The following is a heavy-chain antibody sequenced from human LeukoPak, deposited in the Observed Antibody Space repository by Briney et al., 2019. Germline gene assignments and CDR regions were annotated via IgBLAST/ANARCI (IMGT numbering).Heavy chain of an antibody. V-gene: IGHV3-74*01. CDR1: GFTFSSYA. CDR3: TRDNRMGRFDP. CDR2: INNDGITT. D-gene: IGHD1-14*01. J-gene: IGHJ5*02. Sequence: GGSLRLSCAASGFTFSSYAMHWVRQAPGKGLMWVSRINNDGITTSYADSVKGRFTISRDNAKNTLYLQMNSLRAEDTAVYYCTRDNRMGRFDPWGQGTLVTVSS.